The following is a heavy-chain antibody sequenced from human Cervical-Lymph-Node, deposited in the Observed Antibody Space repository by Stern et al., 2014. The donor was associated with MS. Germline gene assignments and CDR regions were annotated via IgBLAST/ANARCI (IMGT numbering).Heavy chain of an antibody. CDR2: IYYSGST. V-gene: IGHV4-59*01. J-gene: IGHJ5*02. Sequence: VQLVESGPGLVKPSETLSLTCTVSGGSISSYYWSWIRQPPGKGLEWIGYIYYSGSTNYNPSLKSRVTISVDTSKNQFSLKLSSVTAADTAVYYCARDRRGGSYLNWFDPWGQGTLVTVSS. CDR1: GGSISSYY. CDR3: ARDRRGGSYLNWFDP. D-gene: IGHD1-26*01.